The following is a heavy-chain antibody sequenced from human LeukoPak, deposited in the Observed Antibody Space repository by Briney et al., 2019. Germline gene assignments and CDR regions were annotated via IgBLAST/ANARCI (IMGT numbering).Heavy chain of an antibody. J-gene: IGHJ5*02. CDR2: IYHSGST. CDR1: GGSFSGYY. Sequence: SETLSLTCAVYGGSFSGYYWSWIRQPPGKGLEWIGYIYHSGSTYYNPSLKSRVTISVDRSKNQFSLKLSSVTAADTAVYYCARVDIVVVPAALWPWGQGTLVTVSS. V-gene: IGHV4-34*01. D-gene: IGHD2-2*01. CDR3: ARVDIVVVPAALWP.